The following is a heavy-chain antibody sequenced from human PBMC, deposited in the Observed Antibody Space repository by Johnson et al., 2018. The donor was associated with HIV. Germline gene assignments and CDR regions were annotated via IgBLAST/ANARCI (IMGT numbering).Heavy chain of an antibody. CDR3: AKSPGKDHGGNSGGFDI. CDR1: GFTVSRNY. Sequence: VQLVESGGGLVQPGGSLRLSCAASGFTVSRNYMNWVRQAPGKGLEWVSVIYSGGRTYYADSVKGRFTISRDNSKNTVYLQMNSLRVEDTAVYYCAKSPGKDHGGNSGGFDIWGQGTMVTVSP. V-gene: IGHV3-66*01. J-gene: IGHJ3*02. CDR2: IYSGGRT. D-gene: IGHD4/OR15-4a*01.